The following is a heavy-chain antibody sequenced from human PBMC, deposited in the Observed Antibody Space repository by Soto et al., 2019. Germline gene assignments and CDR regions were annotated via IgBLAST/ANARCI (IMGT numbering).Heavy chain of an antibody. Sequence: GGSLRLSCAASGFIFNNYAMTWVRQSPGKGLEWVSAIGIYGDTTYYANTVEGRFTISRDKSKSTLYLQMNSLRAEDTAIYYCAKGTGKTYPLDSWGQGTLVTVSS. CDR2: IGIYGDTT. CDR3: AKGTGKTYPLDS. J-gene: IGHJ4*02. V-gene: IGHV3-23*01. D-gene: IGHD3-10*01. CDR1: GFIFNNYA.